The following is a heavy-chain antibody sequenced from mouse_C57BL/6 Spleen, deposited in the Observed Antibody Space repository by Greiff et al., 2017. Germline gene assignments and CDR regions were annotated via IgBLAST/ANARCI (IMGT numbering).Heavy chain of an antibody. CDR2: IYPGDGDT. D-gene: IGHD2-5*01. CDR3: ARKASNYGYFDY. Sequence: QVQLQQSGPELVKPGASVTISCKASGYAFSSSWMNWVKQRPGKGLEWIGRIYPGDGDTNYNGKFKGKATLTADKSSSTAYMQLSSLTSEDSAVYFCARKASNYGYFDYWGQGTTLTVSS. CDR1: GYAFSSSW. V-gene: IGHV1-82*01. J-gene: IGHJ2*01.